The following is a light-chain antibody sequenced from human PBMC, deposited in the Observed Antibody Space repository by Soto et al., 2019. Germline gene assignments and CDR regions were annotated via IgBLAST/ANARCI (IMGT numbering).Light chain of an antibody. J-gene: IGLJ2*01. CDR2: EDI. Sequence: QSALTQPASVSGSPGQSITISCTGTISDVGRYNLVSWYQQHPDKAPKLIIYEDIERPSGVSHRFSGSTSGNTASLTISGLQAEEAAKYFCWSYAGVASVVFGGGTKLTVL. V-gene: IGLV2-23*01. CDR1: ISDVGRYNL. CDR3: WSYAGVASVV.